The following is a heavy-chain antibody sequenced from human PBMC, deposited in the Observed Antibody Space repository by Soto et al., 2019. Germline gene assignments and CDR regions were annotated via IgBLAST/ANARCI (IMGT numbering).Heavy chain of an antibody. Sequence: DAQLVESGGGLVQPGGSLRLSCAASGFTFSGYWMSWVRQAPGKGLEWVANINQDGSGKYYMDSVKGRFTISRDNTKNSLYLQMNSLGDDDTAVYYCARDGYHYVMDLWGQGTTVTVSS. CDR2: INQDGSGK. J-gene: IGHJ6*02. CDR1: GFTFSGYW. V-gene: IGHV3-7*04. CDR3: ARDGYHYVMDL.